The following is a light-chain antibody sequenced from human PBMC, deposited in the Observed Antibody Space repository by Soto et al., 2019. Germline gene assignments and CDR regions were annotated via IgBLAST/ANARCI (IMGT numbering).Light chain of an antibody. CDR1: QSVSSY. V-gene: IGKV3-11*01. CDR2: DAS. Sequence: LTQSPATLSLSPGERATLSCRASQSVSSYLAWYQQKPGQAPRLLIYDASNRATGIPARFSGSGSGTDFTLTISSLEPEDFAVYYCQQRSNWTFGQGTKVDIK. J-gene: IGKJ1*01. CDR3: QQRSNWT.